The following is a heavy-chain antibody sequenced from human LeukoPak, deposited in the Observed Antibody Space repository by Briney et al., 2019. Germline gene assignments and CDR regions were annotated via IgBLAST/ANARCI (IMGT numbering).Heavy chain of an antibody. Sequence: GGSLRLSSVPSRFTSTNYWMHCVHQAPGKGLVWVARMKSDASSTSYADSVKGRFSISRDNAKKTLYLQMNRLRAEDTAVYYCARGPDYGGPLRGQGTLVTVSA. D-gene: IGHD4-23*01. CDR1: RFTSTNYW. CDR2: MKSDASST. CDR3: ARGPDYGGPL. V-gene: IGHV3-74*01. J-gene: IGHJ4*02.